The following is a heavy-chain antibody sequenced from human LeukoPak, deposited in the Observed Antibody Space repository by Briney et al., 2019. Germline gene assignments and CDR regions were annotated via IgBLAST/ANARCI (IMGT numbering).Heavy chain of an antibody. CDR1: GFTFSSHA. J-gene: IGHJ4*02. CDR3: AREEAVRRFGHDY. V-gene: IGHV3-23*01. Sequence: AGGSLRLSCAASGFTFSSHAMTWVRQAPGKGLEWVSAIGGSGGDTYYADSVRGRFTIPRDNFKNTLNLQMNSLRAEDSAVYYCAREEAVRRFGHDYWGQGTLVTVSS. D-gene: IGHD6-6*01. CDR2: IGGSGGDT.